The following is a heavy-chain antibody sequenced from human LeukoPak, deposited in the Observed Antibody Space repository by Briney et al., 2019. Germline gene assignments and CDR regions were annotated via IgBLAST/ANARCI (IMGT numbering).Heavy chain of an antibody. CDR1: GGTFSSYA. Sequence: GASVRVSCKASGGTFSSYAISWVRQAPGQGLEWMGGIIPIFGTANYAQKFQGRVTITADESTSTAYMELSSLRSEDTAVYYCARNLGWFRCLNWFDPWGQGTLVTVSS. V-gene: IGHV1-69*13. J-gene: IGHJ5*02. D-gene: IGHD3-10*01. CDR3: ARNLGWFRCLNWFDP. CDR2: IIPIFGTA.